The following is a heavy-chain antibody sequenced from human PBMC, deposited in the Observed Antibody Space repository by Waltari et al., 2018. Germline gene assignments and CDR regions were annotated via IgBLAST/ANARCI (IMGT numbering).Heavy chain of an antibody. V-gene: IGHV4-4*07. CDR2: IYTSGST. D-gene: IGHD6-19*01. Sequence: QVQLQESGPGLVKPSGTLSLTRTVSGDSISSYYCSWMRKHAGKGLEWIGRIYTSGSTNYNPSLKSRVTISVDKSKNQFSLKLCSVTAADTAVYYCAKTPGYSSGEGNWFDPWGQGTLVTVSS. CDR3: AKTPGYSSGEGNWFDP. J-gene: IGHJ5*02. CDR1: GDSISSYY.